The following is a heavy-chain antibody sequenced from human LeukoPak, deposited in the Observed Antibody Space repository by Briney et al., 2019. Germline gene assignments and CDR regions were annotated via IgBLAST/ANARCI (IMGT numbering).Heavy chain of an antibody. V-gene: IGHV3-33*01. CDR1: GFSFSTYV. D-gene: IGHD3-16*01. CDR3: AGDTPPGGDYYFDY. Sequence: GGSLRLSCAASGFSFSTYVMHWVRQAPGKGLGWVALIWNAGTNTYYADSVKGRFTISRDNSKNTLYLQMNSLRAEDTAVYYCAGDTPPGGDYYFDYWGQGTLVIVSS. CDR2: IWNAGTNT. J-gene: IGHJ4*02.